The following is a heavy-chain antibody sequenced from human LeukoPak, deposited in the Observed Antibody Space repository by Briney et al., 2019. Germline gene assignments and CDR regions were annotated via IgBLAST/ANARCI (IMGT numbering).Heavy chain of an antibody. CDR3: AKDGGSDPDSFDI. CDR1: GFTFSSYG. D-gene: IGHD2-15*01. Sequence: GGTLRLSCAASGFTFSSYGMSWVRQAPGKGLEWVSAISGSGGSTYYADSVKGRFTISRDNSKNTLYLQMNSLRAEDTAVYYCAKDGGSDPDSFDIWGQGTMVTVSS. J-gene: IGHJ3*02. V-gene: IGHV3-23*01. CDR2: ISGSGGST.